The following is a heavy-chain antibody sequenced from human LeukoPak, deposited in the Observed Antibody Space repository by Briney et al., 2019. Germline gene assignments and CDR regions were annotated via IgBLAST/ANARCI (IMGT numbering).Heavy chain of an antibody. V-gene: IGHV1-2*02. CDR2: INPNSGGT. D-gene: IGHD5-24*01. CDR3: ARGGDGYNY. CDR1: GGTFSSYA. Sequence: ASVKVSCKASGGTFSSYAISWVRQAPGQGLEWMGWINPNSGGTNFAQKFQGRVTMTRDTSISTAYMELSSLTSDDTAVYYCARGGDGYNYWGQGTLVTVSS. J-gene: IGHJ4*02.